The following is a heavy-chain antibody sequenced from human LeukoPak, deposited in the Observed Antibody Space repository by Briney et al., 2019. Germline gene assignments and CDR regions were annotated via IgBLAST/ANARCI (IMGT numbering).Heavy chain of an antibody. CDR3: ARDYNWNELLSY. CDR1: GDSISSYY. Sequence: SETLSLTCTVSGDSISSYYWNWIRQPAGKGLEWIGRIYISGSTSYNPSLKSRVTMSLDTSKNQFSLKLSSVTAADTAVYYCARDYNWNELLSYWGQGTLAAASS. CDR2: IYISGST. J-gene: IGHJ4*02. V-gene: IGHV4-4*07. D-gene: IGHD1-1*01.